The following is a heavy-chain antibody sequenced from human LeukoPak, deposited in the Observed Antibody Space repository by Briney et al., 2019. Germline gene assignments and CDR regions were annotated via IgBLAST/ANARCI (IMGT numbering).Heavy chain of an antibody. CDR1: GFTFSSYA. J-gene: IGHJ6*04. V-gene: IGHV3-30-3*01. D-gene: IGHD3-10*01. Sequence: QPGGSLRLSCAASGFTFSSYAMHWVRQAPGKGLEWVAVISYDGSNKYYADSVKGRFTISRDNSKNTLYLQMNSLRAEDTAVYYCAKVASGGLWFGELFSGYYYGMDVWGKGTTVTVSS. CDR2: ISYDGSNK. CDR3: AKVASGGLWFGELFSGYYYGMDV.